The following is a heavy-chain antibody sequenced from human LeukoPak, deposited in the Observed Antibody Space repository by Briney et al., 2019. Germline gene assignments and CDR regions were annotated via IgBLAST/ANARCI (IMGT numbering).Heavy chain of an antibody. J-gene: IGHJ5*02. Sequence: SVTVSCKASGGTFSSYAISWVRQAPGQGLEWTGGIIPIFGTANYAQKFQGRVTITADESTSTAYMELSSLRSEDTAVYYCARSGAVWSGSYSNWFDPWGQGTLVTVSS. CDR3: ARSGAVWSGSYSNWFDP. V-gene: IGHV1-69*01. CDR2: IIPIFGTA. D-gene: IGHD1-26*01. CDR1: GGTFSSYA.